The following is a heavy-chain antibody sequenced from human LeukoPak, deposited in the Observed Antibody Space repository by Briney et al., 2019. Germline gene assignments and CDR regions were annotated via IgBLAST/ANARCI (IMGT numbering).Heavy chain of an antibody. CDR3: ATGEWEPSQRGNGMDV. CDR2: FDPEDGET. Sequence: GASVRVSCTVSGYTLTELSMHWVRQAPGKGLEWMGGFDPEDGETIYAQKFQGRVTMTEDTTTDTAYMELSSLRSEDTAVYYCATGEWEPSQRGNGMDVWGQGTTVTVSS. J-gene: IGHJ6*02. D-gene: IGHD1-26*01. CDR1: GYTLTELS. V-gene: IGHV1-24*01.